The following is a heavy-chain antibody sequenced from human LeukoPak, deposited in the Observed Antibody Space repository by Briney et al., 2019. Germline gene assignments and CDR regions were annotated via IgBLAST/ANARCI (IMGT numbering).Heavy chain of an antibody. J-gene: IGHJ4*02. CDR1: GFTFSDYY. Sequence: GGSLRLSCAASGFTFSDYYMSWIRQAPGKGLEWVSAISGSGGSTYYADSVKGRFTISRDNSKNTLYLQMNSLRAEDTAVYYCARDWGYDILTGYYNAPGYWGQGTLVTVSS. CDR3: ARDWGYDILTGYYNAPGY. D-gene: IGHD3-9*01. CDR2: ISGSGGST. V-gene: IGHV3-23*01.